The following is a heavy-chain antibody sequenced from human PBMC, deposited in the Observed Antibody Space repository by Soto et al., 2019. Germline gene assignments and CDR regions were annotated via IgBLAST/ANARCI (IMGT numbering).Heavy chain of an antibody. CDR3: AGAVSDFDVRRYRTSYFDQ. J-gene: IGHJ4*02. Sequence: KTSETLSLTCTVSGASVSTGVYYWTWIRQHPGKGLEWIGYIDNSGSTYYNPSLTGRVDISVDTPKNEFSLNLQSLTAADTAFYYCAGAVSDFDVRRYRTSYFDQWGQGILVTVSS. D-gene: IGHD3-10*02. V-gene: IGHV4-31*03. CDR1: GASVSTGVYY. CDR2: IDNSGST.